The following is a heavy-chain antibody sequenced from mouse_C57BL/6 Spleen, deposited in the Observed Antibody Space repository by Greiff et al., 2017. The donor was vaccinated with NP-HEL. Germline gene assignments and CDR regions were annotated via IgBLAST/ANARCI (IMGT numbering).Heavy chain of an antibody. J-gene: IGHJ3*01. Sequence: QVQLQQPGAELVKPGASVKLSCKASGYTFTSYWMQWVKQRPGQGLEWIGEIDPSDSYTNYNQKFKGKATLTVDTSSSTAYMQLSSLTSEDSAVYYCASGASSGAWFAYWGQGTLVTVSA. V-gene: IGHV1-50*01. CDR3: ASGASSGAWFAY. CDR1: GYTFTSYW. CDR2: IDPSDSYT. D-gene: IGHD3-2*02.